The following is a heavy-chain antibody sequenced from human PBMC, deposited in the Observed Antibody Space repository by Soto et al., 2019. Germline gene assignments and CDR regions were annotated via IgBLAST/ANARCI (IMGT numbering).Heavy chain of an antibody. D-gene: IGHD4-17*01. V-gene: IGHV3-11*01. CDR2: ISSSGSTI. Sequence: QVQLVESGGGLVKPGGSLRLSCAASGFTFSDYYMSWIRQAPGNGLAWVSYISSSGSTIYYPDSVKGRFTVSRDNAKNSLYLQMNRLRAEDTAVYYCARVEAPYTVINERHFDYWGQGTLVTVSS. CDR3: ARVEAPYTVINERHFDY. J-gene: IGHJ4*02. CDR1: GFTFSDYY.